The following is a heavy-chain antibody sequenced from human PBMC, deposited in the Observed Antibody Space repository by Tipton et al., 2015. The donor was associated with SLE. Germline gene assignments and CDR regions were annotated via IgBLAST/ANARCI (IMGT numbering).Heavy chain of an antibody. CDR3: ARWYTGRGGFDS. D-gene: IGHD1-26*01. V-gene: IGHV4-39*07. CDR1: DGYITSRSYF. CDR2: GHYSGST. J-gene: IGHJ4*02. Sequence: TLSLTCTVSDGYITSRSYFWGWVRQPPGRGLEGSGKGHYSGSTYSNPSLQSRVTLSADTSKNQISLKLSSVTAADTAVYYCARWYTGRGGFDSWGQGTLVTVSS.